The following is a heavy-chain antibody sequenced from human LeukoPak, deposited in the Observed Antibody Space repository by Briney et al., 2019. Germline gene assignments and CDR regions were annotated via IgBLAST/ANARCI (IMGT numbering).Heavy chain of an antibody. Sequence: SETLSLTCTVSGGSISSSSYYWGWVRQPPGEGLEWIGSIYYSGSTYYNPPLKSRVTISVDTSKNQFSLKLSSVTAADTAVYYCARRRAVRNAPWHAKKQGLPDIWGQGTMVTVSS. J-gene: IGHJ3*02. CDR3: ARRRAVRNAPWHAKKQGLPDI. D-gene: IGHD1-7*01. V-gene: IGHV4-39*07. CDR1: GGSISSSSYY. CDR2: IYYSGST.